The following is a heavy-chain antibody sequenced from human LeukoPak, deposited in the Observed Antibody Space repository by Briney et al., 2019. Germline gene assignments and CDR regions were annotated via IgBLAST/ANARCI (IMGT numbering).Heavy chain of an antibody. CDR3: ARSITMIVVGTVGY. CDR1: GFTFSSYG. Sequence: PGRSLRLSCAASGFTFSSYGMHWVRQAPGKGLEWVAVISYDGSNKYYADSVKGRFTISRDNSKNTLYLQMNSLRAEDTAVYYCARSITMIVVGTVGYWGQGTLVTVSS. CDR2: ISYDGSNK. D-gene: IGHD3-22*01. V-gene: IGHV3-30*03. J-gene: IGHJ4*02.